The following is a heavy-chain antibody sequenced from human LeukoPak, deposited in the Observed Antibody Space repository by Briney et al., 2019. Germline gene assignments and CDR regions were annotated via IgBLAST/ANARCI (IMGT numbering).Heavy chain of an antibody. CDR2: ISSSGSTI. V-gene: IGHV3-11*01. Sequence: GGSLRLSCAASGFTFSDYYMSWIRQAPGKGLEWVSCISSSGSTIDYADSVKGRFTISRDNAKNSLYLQMHSLRAEDTAVYYCARSIPAGNRRWGQGTLVTVSS. CDR1: GFTFSDYY. D-gene: IGHD2-2*01. CDR3: ARSIPAGNRR. J-gene: IGHJ4*02.